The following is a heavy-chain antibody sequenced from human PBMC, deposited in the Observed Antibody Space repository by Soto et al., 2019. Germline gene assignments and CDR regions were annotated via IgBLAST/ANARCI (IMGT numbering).Heavy chain of an antibody. Sequence: QLQLQESGPGLVKPSETLSLTCTVSGGSISSSSYYWGWIRQPPGKGLEWIGSIYYSGSTYYNPSLKSRVTIPLDTSKTQFSLRLSSVTAADTAVYYCACFWNDLMSALLANWFDPWGQGTLVTVSS. J-gene: IGHJ5*02. CDR1: GGSISSSSYY. CDR2: IYYSGST. CDR3: ACFWNDLMSALLANWFDP. D-gene: IGHD1-1*01. V-gene: IGHV4-39*01.